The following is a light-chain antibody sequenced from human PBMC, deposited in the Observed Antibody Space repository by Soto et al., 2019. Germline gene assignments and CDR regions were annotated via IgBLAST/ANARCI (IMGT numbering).Light chain of an antibody. CDR2: DAS. J-gene: IGKJ1*01. CDR1: PTASYW. CDR3: QQYNSHSRT. Sequence: DIEMTQSPSTLSASVGDTVTITCRASPTASYWFAWNQHKPGRVPRLLIFDASKLVSGVPSRFSGSGSGSDFTLTISTLQPDDSATYYCQQYNSHSRTFGQGTKVEIK. V-gene: IGKV1-5*01.